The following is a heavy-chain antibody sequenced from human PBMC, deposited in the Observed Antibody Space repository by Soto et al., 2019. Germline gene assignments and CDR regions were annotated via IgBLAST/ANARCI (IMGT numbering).Heavy chain of an antibody. D-gene: IGHD2-15*01. CDR1: GGSISGSY. CDR2: VYYTGST. V-gene: IGHV4-59*01. J-gene: IGHJ4*02. CDR3: ARSVAVRGAHIDY. Sequence: SETLSLTCSVSGGSISGSYWSWIRQSPGKGLEWLGYVYYTGSTNYSPSLRSRVSISVDTSKNEFSLRLSSVTAADTAVYFCARSVAVRGAHIDYWGQGTQVTVSS.